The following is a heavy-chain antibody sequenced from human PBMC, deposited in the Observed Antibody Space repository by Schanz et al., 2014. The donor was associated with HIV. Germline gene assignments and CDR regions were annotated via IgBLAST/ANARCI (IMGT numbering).Heavy chain of an antibody. Sequence: QVQLVQSGAEVKKPGASVKVSCKASGYTFTSYGINWVRQAPGQGLEWMGWISAYNGNTNYAQKLQGRVTITADKSTRTAYMELSSLRYEDTALYYCAASMYNGSYGTHYYFDLWGRGTLVTVSS. J-gene: IGHJ2*01. CDR2: ISAYNGNT. CDR3: AASMYNGSYGTHYYFDL. CDR1: GYTFTSYG. V-gene: IGHV1-18*01. D-gene: IGHD1-26*01.